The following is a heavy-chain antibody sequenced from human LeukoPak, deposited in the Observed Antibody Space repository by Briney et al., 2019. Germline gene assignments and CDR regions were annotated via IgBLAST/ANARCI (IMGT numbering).Heavy chain of an antibody. Sequence: ASVKVSCKASGHTFTGYHIHWVRQAPGQGLEWMGWINPDSGGTNFPQSFQGRVTMTRDTSISTAYMEISWLRSDDTAVYYCARDLTGDPAAYFDFWGQGTLVTVSS. CDR1: GHTFTGYH. V-gene: IGHV1-2*02. D-gene: IGHD3-9*01. J-gene: IGHJ4*02. CDR2: INPDSGGT. CDR3: ARDLTGDPAAYFDF.